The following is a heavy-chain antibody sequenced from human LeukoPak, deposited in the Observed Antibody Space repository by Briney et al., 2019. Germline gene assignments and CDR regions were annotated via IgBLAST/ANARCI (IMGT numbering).Heavy chain of an antibody. CDR1: GGSISSTSSY. D-gene: IGHD6-13*01. CDR2: IYYSGST. Sequence: SETLSLTCTVSGGSISSTSSYWGWIRQPPGKGLEWIATIYYSGSTYYNASLKSRITIAVDTSKSQFSLKLSSVTAADTAVYYCARDWAKSSSWYSGFDYWGQGTLVTVSS. J-gene: IGHJ4*02. CDR3: ARDWAKSSSWYSGFDY. V-gene: IGHV4-39*07.